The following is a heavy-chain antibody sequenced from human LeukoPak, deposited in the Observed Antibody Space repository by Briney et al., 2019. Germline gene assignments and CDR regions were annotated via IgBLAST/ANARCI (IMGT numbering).Heavy chain of an antibody. Sequence: GASVKVSCKASGYTFTSYAMNWVRQAPGQGLEWMGWINTNTGNPTYAQGFTGRFVFSLDTSVSTAYLQISSLKAEDTAVYYCARSFIAAAGTYYYGMDVWGQGTTVTVSS. J-gene: IGHJ6*02. D-gene: IGHD6-13*01. CDR1: GYTFTSYA. CDR2: INTNTGNP. CDR3: ARSFIAAAGTYYYGMDV. V-gene: IGHV7-4-1*02.